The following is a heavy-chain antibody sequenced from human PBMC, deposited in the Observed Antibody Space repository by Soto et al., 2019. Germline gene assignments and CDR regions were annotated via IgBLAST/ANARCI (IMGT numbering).Heavy chain of an antibody. Sequence: GESLKISCSGSGYSFTAYWIGWVRQIPGKGLELMGIIQPRDSDTRYRPSFQGQVTISGDKSKSTAYLQWSSLKASDTAIYYCARLFLVRSHYGMDVWGQGTTVTVSS. J-gene: IGHJ6*02. CDR1: GYSFTAYW. CDR3: ARLFLVRSHYGMDV. V-gene: IGHV5-51*01. D-gene: IGHD3-3*01. CDR2: IQPRDSDT.